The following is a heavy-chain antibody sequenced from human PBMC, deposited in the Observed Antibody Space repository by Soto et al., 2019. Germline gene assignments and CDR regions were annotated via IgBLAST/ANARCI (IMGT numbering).Heavy chain of an antibody. J-gene: IGHJ5*02. Sequence: SETLSLTCTVSGGSISSGDHYWSWLRQPPGKGLEWIGYIHYSGSTYYNPSLKSRVTISVDRSKNQFSLKLSSVTAADTAVYYCARGVDYDFWSGYYTGWFDPWGQGTLVTVSS. CDR2: IHYSGST. D-gene: IGHD3-3*01. V-gene: IGHV4-30-4*01. CDR1: GGSISSGDHY. CDR3: ARGVDYDFWSGYYTGWFDP.